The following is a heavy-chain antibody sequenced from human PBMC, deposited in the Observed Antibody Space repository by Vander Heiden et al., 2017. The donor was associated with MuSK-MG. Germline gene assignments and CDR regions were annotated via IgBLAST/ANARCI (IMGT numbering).Heavy chain of an antibody. CDR2: ISGSSTNI. D-gene: IGHD2-21*01. J-gene: IGHJ4*02. Sequence: EVQLLESGGDLVQPGGYLRLSCAASGLTFSSSPSIWVRQAPGKGLEWVSVISGSSTNIQYTDSVKGRFTISRDNSKNTLFLKMKSLRADDTAVYYCANYVQSGLPSDYWGQGTLVTVSS. CDR3: ANYVQSGLPSDY. V-gene: IGHV3-23*01. CDR1: GLTFSSSP.